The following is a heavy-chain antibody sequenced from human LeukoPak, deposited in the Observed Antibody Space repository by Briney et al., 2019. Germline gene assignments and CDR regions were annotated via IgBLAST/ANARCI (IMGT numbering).Heavy chain of an antibody. D-gene: IGHD5-12*01. Sequence: ASVKVSCKASGYTFSGYYMHWVRQAPGQGLEWMGWINPKSGGTNEAQKFHDRVTMTRDTSIRTAYMEVSRLRSDDTAVYYCARGLGRGYSGYDWDYWGQGTLVTVSS. CDR1: GYTFSGYY. CDR2: INPKSGGT. CDR3: ARGLGRGYSGYDWDY. J-gene: IGHJ4*02. V-gene: IGHV1-2*02.